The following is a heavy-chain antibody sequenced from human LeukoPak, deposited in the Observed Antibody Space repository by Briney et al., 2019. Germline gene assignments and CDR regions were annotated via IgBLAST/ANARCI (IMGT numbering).Heavy chain of an antibody. J-gene: IGHJ5*02. CDR2: IYHSGST. V-gene: IGHV4-59*12. CDR3: ARGTYDVTFWFDP. Sequence: SETLSLTCTVSGGSISSYYWSWIRQPAGKGLEWIGEIYHSGSTNYNPSLKSRVTISVDKSKNQFSLKLSSVTAADTAVYYCARGTYDVTFWFDPWGQGTLVTVSS. CDR1: GGSISSYY. D-gene: IGHD3-16*01.